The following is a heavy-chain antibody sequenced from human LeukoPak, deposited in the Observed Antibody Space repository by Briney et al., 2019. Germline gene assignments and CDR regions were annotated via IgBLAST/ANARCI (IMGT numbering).Heavy chain of an antibody. CDR3: ARVRPNWNDGTFDS. D-gene: IGHD1-1*01. V-gene: IGHV4-4*07. CDR2: IYPSGST. CDR1: GASITNYY. J-gene: IGHJ4*02. Sequence: PSETLSLTCTVSGASITNYYWSWIRQSAGKGLEWIGRIYPSGSTHSNPSLKSRVTMSLDTSKNQFSLGLSSVTAADTAVYYCARVRPNWNDGTFDSWGQVTLVTVSS.